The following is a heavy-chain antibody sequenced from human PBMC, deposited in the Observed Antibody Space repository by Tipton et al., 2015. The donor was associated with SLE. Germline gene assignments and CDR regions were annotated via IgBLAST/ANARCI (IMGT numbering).Heavy chain of an antibody. CDR2: ISSSSSTI. Sequence: SLRLSCAASGFTFSSYGMHWVRQAPGKGLEWVSYISSSSSTIYYADSVKGRFTISRDNAKNSLYLQMNSLRAEDTAVYYCARDAASALDYWGQGTLVTASS. V-gene: IGHV3-48*04. J-gene: IGHJ4*02. D-gene: IGHD2-15*01. CDR3: ARDAASALDY. CDR1: GFTFSSYG.